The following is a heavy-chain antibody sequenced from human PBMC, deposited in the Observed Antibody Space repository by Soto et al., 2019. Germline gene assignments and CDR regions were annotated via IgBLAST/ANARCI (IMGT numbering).Heavy chain of an antibody. Sequence: QVQLQESGPGLVKPSQTLSLSCTLSGDSISSGNYYWGWIRHSPGKGLEWIAYINYSGSTYWNQSLRGRITMSVDTWKNQFSLKLRSVTAADTAVYYCARVPPGSGTYFNYYYVMDVWDQGTTVTVSS. J-gene: IGHJ6*02. V-gene: IGHV4-30-4*01. CDR3: ARVPPGSGTYFNYYYVMDV. D-gene: IGHD3-10*01. CDR2: INYSGST. CDR1: GDSISSGNYY.